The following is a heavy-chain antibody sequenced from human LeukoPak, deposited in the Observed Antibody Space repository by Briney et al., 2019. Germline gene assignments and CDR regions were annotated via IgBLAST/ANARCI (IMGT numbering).Heavy chain of an antibody. V-gene: IGHV1-18*01. CDR2: ICAHNGNT. D-gene: IGHD5-12*01. Sequence: ASVKVSCKASGYTFTSYGISWVRRAPGQGLEWMAWICAHNGNTNYAQKFQARVTMTTDTSTSTAYMELRSLRSDDTAVYYCARDSTFRYGGLIGCWGQGTLVTVSS. J-gene: IGHJ4*02. CDR1: GYTFTSYG. CDR3: ARDSTFRYGGLIGC.